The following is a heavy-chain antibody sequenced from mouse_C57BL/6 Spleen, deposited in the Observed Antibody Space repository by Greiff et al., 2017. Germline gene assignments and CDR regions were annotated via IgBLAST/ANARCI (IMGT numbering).Heavy chain of an antibody. J-gene: IGHJ4*01. CDR1: GFSLTSYG. CDR2: IWSGGST. V-gene: IGHV2-2*01. CDR3: ARPGSSYVGAMDY. D-gene: IGHD1-1*01. Sequence: QVQLKQSGPGLVQPSQSLSITCTVSGFSLTSYGVHWVRQSPGKGLEWLGVIWSGGSTDYNAAFISRLSISKDNSKSQVFFKMNSLQADDTAIYYCARPGSSYVGAMDYWGQGTSVTVSS.